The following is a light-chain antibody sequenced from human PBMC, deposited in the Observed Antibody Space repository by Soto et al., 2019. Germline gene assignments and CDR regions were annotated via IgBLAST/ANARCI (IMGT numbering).Light chain of an antibody. J-gene: IGKJ2*01. Sequence: DIQMTQSPSTLSASVGDRVTITCRASKRISSWLAWYQQKPGKAPKLLIYDASSLESWVPSRFSGSGSGTEFTLTISSLQPDDFATYYCQQYTSYGIDTFGQVTKLEIK. CDR2: DAS. CDR3: QQYTSYGIDT. CDR1: KRISSW. V-gene: IGKV1-5*01.